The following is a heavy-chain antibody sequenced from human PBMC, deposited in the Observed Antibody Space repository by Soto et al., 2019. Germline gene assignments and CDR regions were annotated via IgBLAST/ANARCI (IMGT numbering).Heavy chain of an antibody. CDR2: IIPILGTA. CDR1: GGTFSSYA. Sequence: ASVKVSCKASGGTFSSYAINWVRQAPGQGLEWMGGIIPILGTANYAQKFQGRVTITADESTSTAYMELSSLRSEDTAVYYCARGSGGSSYYYYGMDVWGQGTTVTVSS. J-gene: IGHJ6*02. D-gene: IGHD2-15*01. CDR3: ARGSGGSSYYYYGMDV. V-gene: IGHV1-69*13.